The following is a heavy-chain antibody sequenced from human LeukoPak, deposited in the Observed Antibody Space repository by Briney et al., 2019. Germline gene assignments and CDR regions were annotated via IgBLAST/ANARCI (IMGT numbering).Heavy chain of an antibody. D-gene: IGHD2-21*02. Sequence: GGSLRLSCAASGFTFSSYWMHWVRQAPGKGLVWVSRINSDGSSTSYADSVKGRFTISRDNAKNTLYLQMNSLRAEDTAVYYCAREQTRGGDLDYWGQGAQITVSS. CDR2: INSDGSST. J-gene: IGHJ4*02. CDR3: AREQTRGGDLDY. V-gene: IGHV3-74*01. CDR1: GFTFSSYW.